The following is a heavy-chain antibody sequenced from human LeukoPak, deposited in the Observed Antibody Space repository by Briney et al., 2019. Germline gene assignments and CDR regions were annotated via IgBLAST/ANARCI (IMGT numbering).Heavy chain of an antibody. J-gene: IGHJ3*02. D-gene: IGHD2-21*02. CDR3: ASTYVVVTAVHDAFHI. CDR2: ISGNGSKT. CDR1: GFTFSSYS. V-gene: IGHV3-23*01. Sequence: GGSLRLSCAASGFTFSSYSMSWVRQPPGKGLEWVSGISGNGSKTFYTRSVRGRFTISRDNSRNTVFLHLDSLRAEDTALYYCASTYVVVTAVHDAFHIWGQGTMVTVSS.